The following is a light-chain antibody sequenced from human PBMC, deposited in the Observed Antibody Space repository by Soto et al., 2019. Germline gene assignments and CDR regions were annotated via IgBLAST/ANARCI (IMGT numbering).Light chain of an antibody. Sequence: QSALTQPRSVSGSPGQSVTISCTGTSSDVGGYNDVSWYQQHPGKAPKLMIYDVSKRPSGVPDRFSGSKSGDTASLTISGLQAEDAADYYCCSYAGTYPVVFGGGTQLTVL. CDR2: DVS. CDR3: CSYAGTYPVV. J-gene: IGLJ2*01. CDR1: SSDVGGYND. V-gene: IGLV2-11*01.